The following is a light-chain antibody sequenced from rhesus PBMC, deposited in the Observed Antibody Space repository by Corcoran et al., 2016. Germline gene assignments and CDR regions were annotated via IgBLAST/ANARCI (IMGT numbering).Light chain of an antibody. V-gene: IGKV3-40*03. CDR3: QQYNDLLFT. CDR2: SAY. J-gene: IGKJ3*01. Sequence: EIVMTQSPATLSLSPGETATLSCRASESVGSYLAWYQQKPGQAPKLLVHSAYFRATGIPDRLSGSGSRTEFTLTMSRLEPEDVGVYHCQQYNDLLFTFGPGTKLDIK. CDR1: ESVGSY.